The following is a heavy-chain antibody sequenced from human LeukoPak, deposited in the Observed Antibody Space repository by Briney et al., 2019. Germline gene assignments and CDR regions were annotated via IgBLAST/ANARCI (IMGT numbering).Heavy chain of an antibody. Sequence: ASVKVSCKASGYTFTGYYMHWVRQAPGQGLEWMGWINPNSGGTNYAQKFQGRVIMTRDTSISTAYMELSRLRSDDTAVYYCARDTLTPLRYYDFWSGSIGGAFDIWGQGTMVTVSS. V-gene: IGHV1-2*02. CDR3: ARDTLTPLRYYDFWSGSIGGAFDI. CDR1: GYTFTGYY. J-gene: IGHJ3*02. CDR2: INPNSGGT. D-gene: IGHD3-3*01.